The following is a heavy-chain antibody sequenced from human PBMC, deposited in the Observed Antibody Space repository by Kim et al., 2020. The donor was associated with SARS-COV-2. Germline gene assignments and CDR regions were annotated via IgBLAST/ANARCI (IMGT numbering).Heavy chain of an antibody. V-gene: IGHV3-23*01. J-gene: IGHJ4*02. Sequence: FAGSAKGRFTISRDNSKNTRYLQMNSLRAEDTAVYYCAKELIAAAGSEHYWGQGTLFTVSS. D-gene: IGHD6-13*01. CDR3: AKELIAAAGSEHY.